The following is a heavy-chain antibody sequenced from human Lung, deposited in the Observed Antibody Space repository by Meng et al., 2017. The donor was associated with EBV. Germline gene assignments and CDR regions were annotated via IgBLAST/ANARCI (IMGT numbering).Heavy chain of an antibody. J-gene: IGHJ4*02. Sequence: VPLVGPGGGVVRPGRSLRLSFTASGFTFSNHGMHWVRQAPGKGLEWLAVIWYDGSSKYYADSVKGQFTISRDNSRDTLYLQMNSLRVEDTAMYYCARDEGSGAYYFDYWGQGTLVTVSS. CDR1: GFTFSNHG. CDR3: ARDEGSGAYYFDY. D-gene: IGHD6-19*01. V-gene: IGHV3-33*01. CDR2: IWYDGSSK.